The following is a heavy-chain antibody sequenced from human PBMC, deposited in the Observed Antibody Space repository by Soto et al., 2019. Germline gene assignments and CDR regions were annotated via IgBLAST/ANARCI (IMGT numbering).Heavy chain of an antibody. D-gene: IGHD3-10*01. CDR3: ARDPTAAGLFDP. Sequence: QVQLVESGGGVVQPGRSLRLSCAASGFTFSSYGMQWVRQAPGKGLEWVAVIWYDGSNKYYADSVKGRFTISRDNSKNTLYLQMNSLRAEDTAVYYCARDPTAAGLFDPWGQGTLVTVSS. J-gene: IGHJ5*02. CDR2: IWYDGSNK. V-gene: IGHV3-33*01. CDR1: GFTFSSYG.